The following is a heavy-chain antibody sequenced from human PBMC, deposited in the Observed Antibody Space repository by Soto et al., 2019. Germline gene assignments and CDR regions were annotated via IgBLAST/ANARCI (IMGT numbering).Heavy chain of an antibody. CDR2: IWYDGSNK. CDR3: ARDKYSSSFNFDY. J-gene: IGHJ4*02. CDR1: GLTFSSYG. Sequence: GGSLRLSCAASGLTFSSYGMHWVRQAPGKGLEWVAVIWYDGSNKYSADSVKGRFTISRDNSKNTLYLQMNSLRAEDTAVYYCARDKYSSSFNFDYWGQGTLVTVSS. D-gene: IGHD6-6*01. V-gene: IGHV3-33*01.